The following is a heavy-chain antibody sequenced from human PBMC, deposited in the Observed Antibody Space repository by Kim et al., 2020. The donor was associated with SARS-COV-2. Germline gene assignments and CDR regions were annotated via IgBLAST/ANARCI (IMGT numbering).Heavy chain of an antibody. D-gene: IGHD3-9*01. V-gene: IGHV4-59*01. CDR2: IYYSGST. J-gene: IGHJ4*02. CDR1: GGSISSYY. Sequence: SETLSLTCTVSGGSISSYYWSWIRQPPGKGLEWIGYIYYSGSTNYNPSLKSRVTISVDTSKNQFSLKLSSVTAADTAVYYCARAYNGGSFDWLLSENYYFDYWGQGTLVTVSS. CDR3: ARAYNGGSFDWLLSENYYFDY.